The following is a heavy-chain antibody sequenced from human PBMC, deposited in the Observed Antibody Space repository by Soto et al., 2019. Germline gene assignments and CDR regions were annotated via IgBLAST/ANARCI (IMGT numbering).Heavy chain of an antibody. CDR3: ARGVSNYYYAMDV. CDR2: IWYDGSNK. D-gene: IGHD2-21*01. CDR1: GFTFSSYG. V-gene: IGHV3-33*01. Sequence: QVQLVESGGGVVQPGRSLRLSCVASGFTFSSYGMHWVRQAPGKGLEWVAVIWYDGSNKYYADSVKGRFTISRDNSKNTLYLQMNSLGAEDTAVYYCARGVSNYYYAMDVWGQGTTVTVSS. J-gene: IGHJ6*02.